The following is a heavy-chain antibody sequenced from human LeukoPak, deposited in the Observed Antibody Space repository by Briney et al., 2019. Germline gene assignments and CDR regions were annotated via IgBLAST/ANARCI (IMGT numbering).Heavy chain of an antibody. CDR2: ISAYNGNT. Sequence: ASVKVSCKASGYTFTNYGVNWVRQAPGQGLEWMGWISAYNGNTDYAQNLQGRVTLTTDTSTSTAYMELRSLRSDDTAVYYCARSALYGIATDYYYGMDVWGQGTTVTVSS. CDR1: GYTFTNYG. D-gene: IGHD6-13*01. V-gene: IGHV1-18*01. CDR3: ARSALYGIATDYYYGMDV. J-gene: IGHJ6*02.